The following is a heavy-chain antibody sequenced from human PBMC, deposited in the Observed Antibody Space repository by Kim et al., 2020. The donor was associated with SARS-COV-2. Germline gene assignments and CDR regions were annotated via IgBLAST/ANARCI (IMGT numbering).Heavy chain of an antibody. CDR3: ARAAAAAGSAFDY. D-gene: IGHD6-13*01. V-gene: IGHV1-18*01. Sequence: YAQKLQGRVTMTTDTSTSTAYMELMSLRSDDTAVYYCARAAAAAGSAFDYWGQGTLVTVSS. J-gene: IGHJ4*02.